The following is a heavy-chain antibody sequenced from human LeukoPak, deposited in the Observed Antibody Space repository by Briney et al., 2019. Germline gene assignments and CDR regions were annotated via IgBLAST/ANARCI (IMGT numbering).Heavy chain of an antibody. CDR1: GFTSSSYA. CDR3: AKEYYGSGSYSPAFDI. D-gene: IGHD3-10*01. V-gene: IGHV3-23*01. Sequence: GGSLRLSCAASGFTSSSYAMSWVRQAPGKGLEWVSAISGSGGSTYYADSVKGRFTISRDNSKNTLYLQMNSLRAEDTAVYYCAKEYYGSGSYSPAFDIWGQGTMVTVSS. J-gene: IGHJ3*02. CDR2: ISGSGGST.